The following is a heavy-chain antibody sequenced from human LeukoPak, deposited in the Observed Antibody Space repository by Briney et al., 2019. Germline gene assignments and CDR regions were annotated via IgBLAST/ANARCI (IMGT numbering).Heavy chain of an antibody. CDR1: GYTFTSYY. CDR2: INPSGGST. J-gene: IGHJ4*02. V-gene: IGHV1-46*01. CDR3: ARVRSRYCSGGSCYSRRLYYFDY. D-gene: IGHD2-15*01. Sequence: ASVKVSCKASGYTFTSYYMHWVRQAPGQGLEWMGIINPSGGSTSYAQKFQGRVTMTTDTSTSTAYMELRSLRSDDTAVYYCARVRSRYCSGGSCYSRRLYYFDYWGQGTLVTVSS.